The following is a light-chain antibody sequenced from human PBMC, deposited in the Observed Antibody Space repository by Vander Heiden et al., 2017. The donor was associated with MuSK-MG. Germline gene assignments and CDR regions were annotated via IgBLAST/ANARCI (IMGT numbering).Light chain of an antibody. Sequence: DIQMTQSSSSLTASVGDRVAFSCRSSQNIKTYLHWYQQQPGRAPRLVIYDAYNLEGGVPSRFSGSGSGTDFTLTISSLQPEDSGSYYCQQSYSRPITFGQGTRL. CDR2: DAY. CDR3: QQSYSRPIT. J-gene: IGKJ5*01. V-gene: IGKV1-39*01. CDR1: QNIKTY.